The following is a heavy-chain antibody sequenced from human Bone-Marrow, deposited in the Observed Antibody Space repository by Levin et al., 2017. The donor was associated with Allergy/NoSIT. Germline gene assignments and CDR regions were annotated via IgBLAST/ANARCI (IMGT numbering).Heavy chain of an antibody. CDR2: IWYDGSNK. CDR1: GFTFSSYG. Sequence: QSSETLSLTCAASGFTFSSYGMHWVRQAPGKGLEWVAVIWYDGSNKYYADSVKGRFTISRDNSKNTLYLQMNSLRAEDTAVYYCARDGYYYDSSGYRSAGLDYWGQGTLVTVSS. V-gene: IGHV3-33*01. CDR3: ARDGYYYDSSGYRSAGLDY. J-gene: IGHJ4*02. D-gene: IGHD3-22*01.